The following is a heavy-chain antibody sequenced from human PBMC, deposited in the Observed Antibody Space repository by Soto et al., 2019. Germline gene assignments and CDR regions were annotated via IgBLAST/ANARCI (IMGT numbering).Heavy chain of an antibody. CDR3: AKARYYDSTGYLYYFDS. Sequence: PXGSLRLSCAASGFTFSNYAMSWVRQAPGKGLEWVSSITGSGDYTYYADSVKGRFTISRDNSKNTLYLQMNSLRAEDTAVYYCAKARYYDSTGYLYYFDSWGQGTLVTVSS. J-gene: IGHJ4*02. V-gene: IGHV3-23*01. CDR2: ITGSGDYT. D-gene: IGHD3-22*01. CDR1: GFTFSNYA.